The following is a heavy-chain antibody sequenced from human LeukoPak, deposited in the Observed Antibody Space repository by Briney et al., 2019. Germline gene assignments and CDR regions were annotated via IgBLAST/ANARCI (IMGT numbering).Heavy chain of an antibody. D-gene: IGHD3-10*01. V-gene: IGHV4-30-4*01. CDR3: AARRSYYNEFDY. CDR2: IYYSGST. CDR1: GGSISSGDYY. Sequence: PSQTLSLTCTVSGGSISSGDYYWSWIRQPPGKGLEWIGYIYYSGSTYYNPSLESRVTISVDTSKNQFSLKLSSVTAADTAVYYCAARRSYYNEFDYWGQGTLVTVSS. J-gene: IGHJ4*02.